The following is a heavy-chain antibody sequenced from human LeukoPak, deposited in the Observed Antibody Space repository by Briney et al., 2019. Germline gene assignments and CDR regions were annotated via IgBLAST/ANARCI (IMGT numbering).Heavy chain of an antibody. CDR1: GGSIGSYY. D-gene: IGHD1-14*01. V-gene: IGHV4-59*01. CDR3: ARGILNYAFDI. Sequence: SETLSLTCTVSGGSIGSYYWSWIRQPPGKGLEWIGYIYYSGSTNYNPSLKSRVTISVDTSKNQFSLKLSSATAADTAVYYCARGILNYAFDIWGQGTMVTVSS. J-gene: IGHJ3*02. CDR2: IYYSGST.